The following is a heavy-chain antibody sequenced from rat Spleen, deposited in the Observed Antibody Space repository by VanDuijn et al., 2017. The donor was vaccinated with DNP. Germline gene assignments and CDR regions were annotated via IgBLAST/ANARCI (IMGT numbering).Heavy chain of an antibody. V-gene: IGHV2S8*01. CDR3: SRDRDSTGIRTWYFDF. Sequence: QVQLKESGPGLVQPSQTLSLTCTVSGFSVTSYGVSWVRQFPGKGLEWIAAISSGGSTYYNSVIKSRLSISRDTSKSQVFLKMNSLQTEDTAIYFCSRDRDSTGIRTWYFDFWGPGTMVTVSS. D-gene: IGHD1-4*01. J-gene: IGHJ1*01. CDR2: ISSGGST. CDR1: GFSVTSYG.